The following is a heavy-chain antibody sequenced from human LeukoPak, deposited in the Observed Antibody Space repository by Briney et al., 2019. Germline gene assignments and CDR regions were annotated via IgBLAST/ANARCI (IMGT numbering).Heavy chain of an antibody. D-gene: IGHD1/OR15-1a*01. CDR2: IIPIFGTA. CDR1: GGTFSSYA. CDR3: ARKVWGRPETGTDWDYYYYYGMDV. Sequence: GASVKVSCKASGGTFSSYAISWVRQAPGQGLEWMGGIIPIFGTANYAQKFQGRVTITADESTSTAYMGLSSLRSEDTAVYYCARKVWGRPETGTDWDYYYYYGMDVWGQGTTVTVSS. J-gene: IGHJ6*02. V-gene: IGHV1-69*13.